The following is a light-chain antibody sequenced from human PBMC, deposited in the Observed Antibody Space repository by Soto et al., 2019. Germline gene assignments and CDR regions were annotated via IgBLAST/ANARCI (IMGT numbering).Light chain of an antibody. CDR3: QQYGLSPT. J-gene: IGKJ1*01. V-gene: IGKV3-20*01. CDR1: HSVSSNY. Sequence: EIVLTQSPGTLYLSPGERATLSCRSSHSVSSNYLAWYQQKPGQAPRLLIYAVSSSATGIPDRFSGSGSGTDFTLTISRLEPADFAVQYCQQYGLSPTFGQGTKVEIK. CDR2: AVS.